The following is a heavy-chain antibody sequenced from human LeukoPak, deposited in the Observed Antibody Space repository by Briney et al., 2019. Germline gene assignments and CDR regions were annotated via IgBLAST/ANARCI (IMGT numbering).Heavy chain of an antibody. CDR3: ARGPGDVLGDY. V-gene: IGHV1-46*01. D-gene: IGHD2-8*01. CDR1: GYTFTSNY. J-gene: IGHJ4*02. Sequence: ASVKVSCKASGYTFTSNYMHWVRQAPGQGPEWMGVISPSGGSTTYAQKFQGRVTMTRDMSTSTVYMELSSLRSEDTAVYYCARGPGDVLGDYWGQGTLVTVSS. CDR2: ISPSGGST.